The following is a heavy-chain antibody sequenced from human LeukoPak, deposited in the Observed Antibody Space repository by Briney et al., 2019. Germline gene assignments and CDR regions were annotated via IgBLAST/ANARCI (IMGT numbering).Heavy chain of an antibody. CDR3: ASRDPCSGGICYGLDY. D-gene: IGHD2-15*01. CDR2: FGDGGASM. V-gene: IGHV3-23*01. Sequence: PGGSLRLSCAASGFTFGAYGMHWVRQAPGKGLEWVSGFGDGGASMYSAASVKGRFTISRDNSKNTLYLEMNSLRAEDTAVYYCASRDPCSGGICYGLDYWGQGTLVTVSS. J-gene: IGHJ4*02. CDR1: GFTFGAYG.